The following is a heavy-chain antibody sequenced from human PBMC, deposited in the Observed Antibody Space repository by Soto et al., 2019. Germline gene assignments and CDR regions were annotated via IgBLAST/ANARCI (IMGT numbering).Heavy chain of an antibody. CDR3: ARIEMASIK. J-gene: IGHJ4*02. CDR2: IYYTGST. CDR1: GASIRSGGYY. V-gene: IGHV4-31*03. Sequence: PSETLSLTCSVSGASIRSGGYYCSWLRQSPGKGLEWIGHIYYTGSTFYSPSLKSRLTISLDTSKNQFSLDLRSVTAADTAMYYCARIEMASIKWGRGTLVTVS.